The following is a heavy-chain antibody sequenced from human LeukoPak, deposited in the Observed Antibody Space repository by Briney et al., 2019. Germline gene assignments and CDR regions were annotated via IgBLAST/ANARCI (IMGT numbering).Heavy chain of an antibody. J-gene: IGHJ6*02. Sequence: ASVKVSCKASGYTFTSYGISWVRQAPGQGLEWMGWISAYNGNTNYAQKLQGRVTMTTDTSTSTAYMELRSLRSDDTAVYYCARDRDINDFWSGYYYYGMDVWGQGTTVTVSS. D-gene: IGHD3-3*01. CDR3: ARDRDINDFWSGYYYYGMDV. V-gene: IGHV1-18*01. CDR2: ISAYNGNT. CDR1: GYTFTSYG.